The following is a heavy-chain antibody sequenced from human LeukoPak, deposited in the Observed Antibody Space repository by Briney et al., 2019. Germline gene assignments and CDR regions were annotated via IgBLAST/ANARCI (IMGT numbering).Heavy chain of an antibody. Sequence: ASVKVSCTASGYTFTGYYMHWVRQAPGQGLEWMGWINPNSGGTNYAQKFQGRVTMTRDTSISTAYMELSRLRSDDTAVYYCASLAWTKYYFDYWGQGTLVTVSS. D-gene: IGHD3/OR15-3a*01. V-gene: IGHV1-2*02. J-gene: IGHJ4*02. CDR3: ASLAWTKYYFDY. CDR2: INPNSGGT. CDR1: GYTFTGYY.